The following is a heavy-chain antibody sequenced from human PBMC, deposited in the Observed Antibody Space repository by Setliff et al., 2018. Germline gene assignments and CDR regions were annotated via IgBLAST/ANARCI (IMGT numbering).Heavy chain of an antibody. D-gene: IGHD2-15*01. CDR1: GGSISSHY. CDR3: ARENGYCSGGACYFMFDY. Sequence: KPSETLSLTCTVSGGSISSHYWSWIRQPPGKGLEWIGYIHYSGTTNYNPSLKSRVTLSLDTAKNQFSLELRAVTAADTALYYCARENGYCSGGACYFMFDYWGQGTLVTVSS. J-gene: IGHJ4*02. CDR2: IHYSGTT. V-gene: IGHV4-59*11.